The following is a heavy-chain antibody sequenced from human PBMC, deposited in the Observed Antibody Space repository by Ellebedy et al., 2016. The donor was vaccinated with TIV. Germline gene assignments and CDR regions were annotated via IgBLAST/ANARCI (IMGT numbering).Heavy chain of an antibody. V-gene: IGHV1-69*13. J-gene: IGHJ4*02. CDR3: ARGNVGALETSD. CDR2: IIPIFGTA. Sequence: SVKVSXXASGGTFSSYAIRWVRQAPGQGLEWMGGIIPIFGTANYAQKFQGRVTITADESTSTAYMELSSLRSEDTAVYYCARGNVGALETSDWGQGTLVTVSS. CDR1: GGTFSSYA. D-gene: IGHD1-26*01.